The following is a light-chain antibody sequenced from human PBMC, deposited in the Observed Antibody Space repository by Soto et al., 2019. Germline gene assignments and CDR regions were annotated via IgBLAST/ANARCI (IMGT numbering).Light chain of an antibody. Sequence: EMVLTQSPGTLYLSPGERATLSCRASQSVSSSYLAWYQQKPGQAPRLLIYGASSRATGIPDRFSGSGSGSVFTLTISRLEPEDFAGYYCQQYCSSPPHTFGQGTKLEIK. CDR1: QSVSSSY. V-gene: IGKV3-20*01. CDR2: GAS. J-gene: IGKJ2*01. CDR3: QQYCSSPPHT.